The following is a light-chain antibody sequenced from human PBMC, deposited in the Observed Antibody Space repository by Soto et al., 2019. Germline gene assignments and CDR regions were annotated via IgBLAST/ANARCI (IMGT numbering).Light chain of an antibody. CDR3: QQYNSYST. J-gene: IGKJ2*01. V-gene: IGKV1-5*01. Sequence: DIQMTQSPSTLSASVGDRVTITCRASQSISSWLAWYQQKPGKAPKLLIYDASSLESGAPSRFSGSGSGTEFTLTIRSLQPDDFATNYCQQYNSYSTFGQGTKLEIK. CDR1: QSISSW. CDR2: DAS.